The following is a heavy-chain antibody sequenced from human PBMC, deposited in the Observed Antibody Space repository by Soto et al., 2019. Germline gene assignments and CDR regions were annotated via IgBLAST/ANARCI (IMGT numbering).Heavy chain of an antibody. CDR2: INAGNGNT. J-gene: IGHJ6*02. D-gene: IGHD6-19*01. Sequence: ASVKVSCKASGYTFTSYAMHWVRQAPGQRLEWMGWINAGNGNTKYSQKFQGRVTITRDTSASTAYMELSSLRSEDTAVYYCARAPAYSSGSQINYVMDVWGQGTTVTVSS. V-gene: IGHV1-3*01. CDR1: GYTFTSYA. CDR3: ARAPAYSSGSQINYVMDV.